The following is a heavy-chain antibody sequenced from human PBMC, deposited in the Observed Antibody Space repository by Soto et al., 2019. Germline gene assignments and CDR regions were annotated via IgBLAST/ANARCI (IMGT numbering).Heavy chain of an antibody. Sequence: QLQLQESGPGLVKPSETLSLTCTVSGDSISSSSYYWGWIRQPPGKGLEWIGSIYYSGSTYYNPSLKPRVTISVDTAKIPSSLTLRPVTAAVTAMHCCTRRGAFYYYDDGAFDIWGQGTMVTVSS. V-gene: IGHV4-39*01. CDR3: TRRGAFYYYDDGAFDI. J-gene: IGHJ3*02. CDR2: IYYSGST. CDR1: GDSISSSSYY. D-gene: IGHD3-22*01.